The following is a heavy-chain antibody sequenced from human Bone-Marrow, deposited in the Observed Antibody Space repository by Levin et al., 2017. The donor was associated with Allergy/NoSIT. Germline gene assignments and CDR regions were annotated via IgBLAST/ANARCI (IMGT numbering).Heavy chain of an antibody. V-gene: IGHV4-31*03. D-gene: IGHD6-13*01. Sequence: PSQTLSLTCTVCGDSINSAGYYWTWLRQHPETGLEWIGYIYYTESTYSKASFGSRLTISLDMSKNQFSLTLTSVTAADAAVYFCARGVFAASVSRHYFDYWGQGMLVSVSS. J-gene: IGHJ4*02. CDR3: ARGVFAASVSRHYFDY. CDR2: IYYTEST. CDR1: GDSINSAGYY.